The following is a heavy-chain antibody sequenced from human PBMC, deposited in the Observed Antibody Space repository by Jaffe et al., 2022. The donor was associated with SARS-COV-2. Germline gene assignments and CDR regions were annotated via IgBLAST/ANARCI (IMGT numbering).Heavy chain of an antibody. CDR1: GFTFSSYA. J-gene: IGHJ4*02. V-gene: IGHV3-23*01. CDR3: AKHYPSSGWSRPYFGY. CDR2: ISGSGGST. D-gene: IGHD6-19*01. Sequence: EVQLLESGGGLVQPGGSLRLSCAASGFTFSSYAMSWVRQAPGKGLEWVSAISGSGGSTYYADSVKGRFTISRDNSKNTLYLQMNSLRAEDTAVYYCAKHYPSSGWSRPYFGYWGQGTLVTVSS.